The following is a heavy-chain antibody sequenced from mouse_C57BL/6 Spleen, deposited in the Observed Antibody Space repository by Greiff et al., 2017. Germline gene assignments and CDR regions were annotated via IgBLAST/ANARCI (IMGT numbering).Heavy chain of an antibody. J-gene: IGHJ2*01. Sequence: EVQLEESGGGLVQPGGSMKLSCVASGFTFSNYWMNWVRQSPEKGLEWVAKISFKSDNYATHYAESVKGRFTISRDDSKSSVYLQMYNLRTEDTGIYYCIQLDYWGQGPTLTVSS. CDR2: ISFKSDNYAT. CDR3: IQLDY. V-gene: IGHV6-3*01. CDR1: GFTFSNYW.